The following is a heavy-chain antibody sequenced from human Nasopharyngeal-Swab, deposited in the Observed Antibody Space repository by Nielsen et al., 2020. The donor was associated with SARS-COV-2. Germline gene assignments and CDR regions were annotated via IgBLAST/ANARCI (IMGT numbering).Heavy chain of an antibody. CDR3: ARDGLDYDFWSAYFMDV. V-gene: IGHV3-21*01. Sequence: LSLTCSASGFTFNNYNFNWVRQAPGKGLEWVSSISSSSSYIYYADSVKGRFTISIDNAKNSLYLQMNSLRAEDTAVYYCARDGLDYDFWSAYFMDVWGQGTTVTVSS. D-gene: IGHD3-3*01. CDR2: ISSSSSYI. J-gene: IGHJ6*02. CDR1: GFTFNNYN.